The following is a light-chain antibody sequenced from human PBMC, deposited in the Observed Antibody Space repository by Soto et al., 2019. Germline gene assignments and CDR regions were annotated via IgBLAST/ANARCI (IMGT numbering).Light chain of an antibody. CDR2: WAS. V-gene: IGKV4-1*01. J-gene: IGKJ1*01. CDR1: QSLLYSLNNKNY. Sequence: DIVMTQSPDSLPVSLGERATINCKSSQSLLYSLNNKNYLAWYQQKPGQPPKLLIYWASTRQSGVPDRFSGSGSRTDFTLTISSLQAEDVAVYYCQQYYQTPQTFGQGTKVEIK. CDR3: QQYYQTPQT.